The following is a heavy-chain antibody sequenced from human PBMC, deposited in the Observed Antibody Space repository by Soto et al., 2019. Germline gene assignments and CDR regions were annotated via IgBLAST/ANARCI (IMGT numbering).Heavy chain of an antibody. Sequence: GGSLRLSCAVSGLTFSNFWMHWVRQAPGKGLVWASRVTGDGTTTDYADSVKGRFTISRDNAKNTVFLQMNSLRAEDTAVYYCATLNSFGSDFWGHGTLVTVSS. V-gene: IGHV3-74*01. D-gene: IGHD3-3*01. CDR1: GLTFSNFW. CDR2: VTGDGTTT. J-gene: IGHJ4*01. CDR3: ATLNSFGSDF.